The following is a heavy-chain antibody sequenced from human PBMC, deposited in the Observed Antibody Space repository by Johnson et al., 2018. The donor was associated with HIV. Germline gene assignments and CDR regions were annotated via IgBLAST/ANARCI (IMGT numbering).Heavy chain of an antibody. CDR3: AKVRRGSSWYIAFDI. CDR1: GFTFSSYT. D-gene: IGHD6-13*01. CDR2: ISYHGSNK. Sequence: QVQLVESGGGVVQPGRSLRLSCAASGFTFSSYTMHWVRQAPGKGLEWVAVISYHGSNKYYADSVKGRFTISRDNSKNTLYLQMNSLRAEDTAVYYCAKVRRGSSWYIAFDIWGQGTMVTVPS. V-gene: IGHV3-30*04. J-gene: IGHJ3*02.